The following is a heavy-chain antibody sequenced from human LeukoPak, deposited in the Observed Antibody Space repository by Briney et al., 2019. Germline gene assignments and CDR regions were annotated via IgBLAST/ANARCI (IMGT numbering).Heavy chain of an antibody. CDR3: ARAYSSSSNWFDP. CDR1: GGSISSGGYS. D-gene: IGHD6-6*01. J-gene: IGHJ5*02. Sequence: SQTLSLTCAVSGGSISSGGYSWSWIRQPPGKGLEWIGYIYHSGSTYYNPSLKSRVTISVDRSKNQFSLKLSSVTAADTAVYYCARAYSSSSNWFDPWGQGTLVTVSS. CDR2: IYHSGST. V-gene: IGHV4-30-2*01.